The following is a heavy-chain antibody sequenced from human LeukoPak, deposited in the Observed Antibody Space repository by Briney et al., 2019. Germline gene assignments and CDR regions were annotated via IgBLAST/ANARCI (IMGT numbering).Heavy chain of an antibody. D-gene: IGHD4-4*01. J-gene: IGHJ4*02. CDR1: GFTFSSYA. Sequence: QSGGSLRLSCAASGFTFSSYAMHWVRQAPGKGLEWVAVISYDGSNKYYADSVKGRFTISRDNSKNTLYLQMNSLRAEDTAVYYCARGPDMTTVTIAARGFDYWGQGTLVTVSS. CDR2: ISYDGSNK. CDR3: ARGPDMTTVTIAARGFDY. V-gene: IGHV3-30-3*01.